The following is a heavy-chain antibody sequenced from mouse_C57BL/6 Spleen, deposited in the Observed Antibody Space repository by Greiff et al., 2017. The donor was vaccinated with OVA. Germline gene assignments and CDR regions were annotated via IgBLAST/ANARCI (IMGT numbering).Heavy chain of an antibody. V-gene: IGHV1-9*01. CDR3: GYGSSSSYYAMDY. CDR1: GYTFTGYW. Sequence: QVQLKQSGAELMKPGASVKLSCKATGYTFTGYWIEWVKQRPGHGLEWIGEILPGSGSTNYNEKFKGKATFTADTSSNTAYMQLISLTTEDSAIYYCGYGSSSSYYAMDYWGQGTSVTVSA. CDR2: ILPGSGST. D-gene: IGHD1-1*01. J-gene: IGHJ4*01.